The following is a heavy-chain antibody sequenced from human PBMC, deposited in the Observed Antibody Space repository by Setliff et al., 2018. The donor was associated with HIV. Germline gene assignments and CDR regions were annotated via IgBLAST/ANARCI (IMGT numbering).Heavy chain of an antibody. V-gene: IGHV4-31*03. CDR3: ARARGLLPYYYLDV. Sequence: SETLSLTCTVSGGPFSSSSYYWGWIRQPPGKGLEWIGYIYYSGSTYYNPSLKSRVTMSVDTSKNQFSLKLSSVTAADTAVYYCARARGLLPYYYLDVWGKGTTVTVSS. CDR1: GGPFSSSSYY. D-gene: IGHD3-10*01. CDR2: IYYSGST. J-gene: IGHJ6*03.